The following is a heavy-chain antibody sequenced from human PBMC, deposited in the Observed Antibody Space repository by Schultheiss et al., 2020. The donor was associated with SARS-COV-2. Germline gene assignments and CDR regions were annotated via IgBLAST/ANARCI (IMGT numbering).Heavy chain of an antibody. D-gene: IGHD6-19*01. J-gene: IGHJ4*02. CDR3: ARYSSGWFADY. V-gene: IGHV3-33*01. CDR1: GFTFSSYG. CDR2: IWYDGSNK. Sequence: GESLKISCVATGFTFSSYGMHWVRQAPGKGLEWVAVIWYDGSNKYYADSVKGRFTISRDNSKNTLYLQMNSLRAEDTAVYYCARYSSGWFADYWGQGTLVTVSS.